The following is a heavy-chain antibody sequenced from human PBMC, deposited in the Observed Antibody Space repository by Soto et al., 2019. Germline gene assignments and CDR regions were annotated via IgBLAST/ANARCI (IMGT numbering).Heavy chain of an antibody. J-gene: IGHJ3*01. CDR1: GYTFTSFD. CDR3: ARGLN. Sequence: QVQLVQSGAEVKKPGASVRVSCKASGYTFTSFDINWVRQATGQGLEWMGWMHPNSGNTGYGQKFQGRVTLTRSTSASTAYRDLSGMRSEDTAVYYCARGLNWGQGTMATVSS. D-gene: IGHD3-16*01. CDR2: MHPNSGNT. V-gene: IGHV1-8*01.